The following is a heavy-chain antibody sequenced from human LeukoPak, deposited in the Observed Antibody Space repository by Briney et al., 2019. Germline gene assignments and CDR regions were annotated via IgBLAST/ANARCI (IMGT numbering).Heavy chain of an antibody. CDR3: AKETLYCSSTSCYSYFDY. J-gene: IGHJ4*02. CDR2: ISSSSSYI. Sequence: PRGSLRLSCAASGFTFSSYSMNWVRQAPGKGLEWVSSISSSSSYIYYADSVKGRFTISRDNSKNTLYLQMNSLRAEDTAVYYCAKETLYCSSTSCYSYFDYWGQGTLVTVSS. V-gene: IGHV3-21*01. D-gene: IGHD2-2*01. CDR1: GFTFSSYS.